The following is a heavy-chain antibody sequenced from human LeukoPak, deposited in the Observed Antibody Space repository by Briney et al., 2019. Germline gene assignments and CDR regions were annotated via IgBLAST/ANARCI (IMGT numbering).Heavy chain of an antibody. CDR2: INHSGST. Sequence: SETLSLTCAVYGGSFSGYYWSWIRQPPGKGREWIGEINHSGSTNYNPSLKSRVTISVDTSKNQFSLKLSSVTAADTAVYYCARARRGYSGSAAFGYWGQGTLVTVSS. J-gene: IGHJ4*02. CDR1: GGSFSGYY. D-gene: IGHD5-12*01. CDR3: ARARRGYSGSAAFGY. V-gene: IGHV4-34*01.